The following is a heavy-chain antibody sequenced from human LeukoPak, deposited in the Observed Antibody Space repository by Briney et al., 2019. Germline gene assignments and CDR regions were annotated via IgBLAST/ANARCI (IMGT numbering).Heavy chain of an antibody. V-gene: IGHV3-7*01. CDR3: GRPGTHWNYDY. CDR2: INEDGSEK. Sequence: GGSLRLSCAASGFPFRTYWMSWVRQAPGKGLEWVASINEDGSEKHSVDSVKGRFTVSRDNAENLLYLQMNSLRAEDTAVYYCGRPGTHWNYDYWGQGILVTISS. D-gene: IGHD1-7*01. J-gene: IGHJ4*02. CDR1: GFPFRTYW.